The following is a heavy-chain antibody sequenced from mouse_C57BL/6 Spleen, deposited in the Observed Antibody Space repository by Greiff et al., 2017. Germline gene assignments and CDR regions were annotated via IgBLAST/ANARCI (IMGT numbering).Heavy chain of an antibody. CDR3: ASYPLGRYFEV. D-gene: IGHD4-1*01. Sequence: QVQLQQSGAELMKPGASVKLSCKASGYTFTGYWIEWVKQRPGHGLEWIGEILPGSGNTNYNEKFKGKATFTADTSSNTAYMQLSSLTTEDSAIYYCASYPLGRYFEVWGTGTTVTVSS. J-gene: IGHJ1*03. CDR2: ILPGSGNT. CDR1: GYTFTGYW. V-gene: IGHV1-9*01.